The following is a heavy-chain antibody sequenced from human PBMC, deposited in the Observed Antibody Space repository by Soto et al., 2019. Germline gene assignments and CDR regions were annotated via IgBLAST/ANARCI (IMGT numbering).Heavy chain of an antibody. CDR3: DRARAIGASNTRFDH. D-gene: IGHD2-2*01. V-gene: IGHV4-34*01. CDR2: INHSGST. J-gene: IGHJ5*02. CDR1: GGSFSGYY. Sequence: SETLSLTCAVYGGSFSGYYWTWIRQPPGTGLEWIGEINHSGSTNYNPSLKSRVTISVDTSKNQFSLKLTSVTAADTAVYYCDRARAIGASNTRFDHWGQGTLVTVSS.